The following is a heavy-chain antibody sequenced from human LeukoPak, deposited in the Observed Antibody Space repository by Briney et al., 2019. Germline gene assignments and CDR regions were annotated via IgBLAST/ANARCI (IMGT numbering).Heavy chain of an antibody. CDR2: IYYSGGT. J-gene: IGHJ6*02. Sequence: PSETLSLTCTVSGGSISSYSWSWIRQPPGKGLEWIGYIYYSGGTNYNPSLKSRVTISVDTSKNQFSLKLSSVTAADTAVYYCASPVGATPWYYYYGMDVWGQGTTVTVSS. D-gene: IGHD1-26*01. CDR1: GGSISSYS. CDR3: ASPVGATPWYYYYGMDV. V-gene: IGHV4-59*01.